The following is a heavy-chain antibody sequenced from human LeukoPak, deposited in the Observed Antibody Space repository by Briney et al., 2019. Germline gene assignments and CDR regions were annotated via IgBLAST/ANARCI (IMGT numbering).Heavy chain of an antibody. Sequence: PGGSLRLSCAASGSTFSSYTMSWVRQAPGKGLEWVSYISIDSSTIYYADSVKGRFTISRDNAKNSLYLQMNSLRAEDTAVYYCVTGSCCYYCMDVWGKGTTVTVSS. CDR1: GSTFSSYT. CDR3: VTGSCCYYCMDV. J-gene: IGHJ6*03. CDR2: ISIDSSTI. V-gene: IGHV3-48*01. D-gene: IGHD2-2*01.